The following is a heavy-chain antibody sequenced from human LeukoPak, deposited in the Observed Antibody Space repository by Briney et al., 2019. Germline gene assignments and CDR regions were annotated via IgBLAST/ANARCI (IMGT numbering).Heavy chain of an antibody. CDR3: AKDQKLQPFHY. CDR2: IQFDGSDK. V-gene: IGHV3-30*02. CDR1: GFTFSSYA. D-gene: IGHD2-15*01. Sequence: GGSLRLSCAASGFTFSSYAMSWVRQAPGKGLEWVAFIQFDGSDKFYADSVKGRFTISRDNSKNTLYLQMNSLRPEDTSVYYCAKDQKLQPFHYWGQGTLVTVSS. J-gene: IGHJ4*02.